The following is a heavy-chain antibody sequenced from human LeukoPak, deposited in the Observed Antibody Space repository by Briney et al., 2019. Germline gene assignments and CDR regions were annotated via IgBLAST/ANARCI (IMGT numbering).Heavy chain of an antibody. D-gene: IGHD3-10*01. Sequence: PGGSLRLSCAASGFTFSSYAMNWVCQAPGKGLEWVSGISGSGVSTYFADSVKGRFTISRDNSKNTLYLQMNSLRAEDTAVYYCAKDFIRGSIGYSDYWGQGTLVTVSS. V-gene: IGHV3-23*01. J-gene: IGHJ4*02. CDR3: AKDFIRGSIGYSDY. CDR1: GFTFSSYA. CDR2: ISGSGVST.